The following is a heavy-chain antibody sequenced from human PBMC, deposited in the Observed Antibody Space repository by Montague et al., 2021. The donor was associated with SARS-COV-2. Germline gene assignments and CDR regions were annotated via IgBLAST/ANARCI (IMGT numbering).Heavy chain of an antibody. Sequence: TLSLTCTVSGGSISSGGYYWSWIRQHPGKGLEWIGYIYYSGSTYYNPSLKSRVTISVDTSKNQFSLKPSSVTAADTAVYYCARVQRITIFGVVTYFDYWGQGTLVTVSP. J-gene: IGHJ4*02. CDR2: IYYSGST. CDR1: GGSISSGGYY. D-gene: IGHD3-3*01. V-gene: IGHV4-31*03. CDR3: ARVQRITIFGVVTYFDY.